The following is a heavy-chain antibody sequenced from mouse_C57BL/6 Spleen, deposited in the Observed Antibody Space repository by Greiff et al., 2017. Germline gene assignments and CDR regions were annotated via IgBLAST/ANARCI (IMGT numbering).Heavy chain of an antibody. Sequence: EVQLVESEGGLVQPGSSMKLSCTASGFTFSDYYMAWVRQVPEKGLEWVANINYDGSSTYYLDSLKSRFIISRDNAKNILYLQMSSLKSEDTATYYCAREGDSSGLAYWGQGTLVTVSA. CDR1: GFTFSDYY. CDR2: INYDGSST. D-gene: IGHD3-2*02. V-gene: IGHV5-16*01. J-gene: IGHJ3*01. CDR3: AREGDSSGLAY.